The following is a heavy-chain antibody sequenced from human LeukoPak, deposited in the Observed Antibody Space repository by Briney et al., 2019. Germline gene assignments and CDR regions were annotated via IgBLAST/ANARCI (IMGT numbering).Heavy chain of an antibody. CDR1: GYTFTGYY. J-gene: IGHJ4*02. CDR3: ARVREITDSSGQY. D-gene: IGHD3-22*01. Sequence: ASVKVSCKASGYTFTGYYMHWVRQAPGQGLEWMGWINPNSGGTNYAQKFQGRVTMTRDTSISTAYMELSRLRSDDTAVYYCARVREITDSSGQYWGQGTLVTVSS. V-gene: IGHV1-2*02. CDR2: INPNSGGT.